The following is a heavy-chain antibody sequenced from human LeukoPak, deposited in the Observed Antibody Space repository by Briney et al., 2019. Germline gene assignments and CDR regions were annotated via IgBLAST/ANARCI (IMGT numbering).Heavy chain of an antibody. J-gene: IGHJ4*02. CDR3: ASRGGPGY. D-gene: IGHD3-10*01. Sequence: TFSSYWMSWIRQSPGKGLEWIGNIYYSGSTYYNPSLKSRVTLSIDTSKNQFSLKLSSVTAADTAVYYCASRGGPGYWGQGTLVTVSS. CDR2: IYYSGST. V-gene: IGHV4-39*07. CDR1: TFSSYW.